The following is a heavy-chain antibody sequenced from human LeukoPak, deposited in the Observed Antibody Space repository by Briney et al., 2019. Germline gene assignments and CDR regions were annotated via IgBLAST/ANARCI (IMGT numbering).Heavy chain of an antibody. CDR1: GGSISSYY. CDR2: IYTSGST. V-gene: IGHV4-4*07. CDR3: ARAGRYFDWLPDYYYYMDV. D-gene: IGHD3-9*01. Sequence: SETLSLTCTVSGGSISSYYWSWLRQPAGKGLEWLGRIYTSGSTNYNPSLKSRVTMSVDTSKNQFSLKLSSVTAADTAVYYCARAGRYFDWLPDYYYYMDVWGKGTTVTVSS. J-gene: IGHJ6*03.